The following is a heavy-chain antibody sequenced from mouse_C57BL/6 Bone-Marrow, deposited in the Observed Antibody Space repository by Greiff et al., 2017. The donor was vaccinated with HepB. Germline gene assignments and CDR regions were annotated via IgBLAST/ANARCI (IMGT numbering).Heavy chain of an antibody. CDR1: GFTFSNYW. Sequence: EVKLMESGGGLVQPGGSMKLSCVASGFTFSNYWMNWVRQSPEKGLEWVAQIRLKSDNYATHYAESVKGRFTISRDDSKSSVYLQMNNLRAEDTGIYYCTGPYYYGSSWNYFDYWGQGTTLTVSS. D-gene: IGHD1-1*01. CDR3: TGPYYYGSSWNYFDY. J-gene: IGHJ2*01. CDR2: IRLKSDNYAT. V-gene: IGHV6-3*01.